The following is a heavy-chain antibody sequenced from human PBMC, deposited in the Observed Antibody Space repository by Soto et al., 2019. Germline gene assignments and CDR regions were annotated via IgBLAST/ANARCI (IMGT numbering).Heavy chain of an antibody. CDR3: VKAVYLLDFDY. J-gene: IGHJ4*02. D-gene: IGHD1-20*01. V-gene: IGHV3-23*01. Sequence: PGGTLRLSCAAYGFTFSRYAMTWVRQAPGKGLEWVSTISGTGGNTYYAGSVRGRFTISRDNSKNTVYLQMNSLRAEDTAVYYCVKAVYLLDFDYWGQGTPVTVSS. CDR1: GFTFSRYA. CDR2: ISGTGGNT.